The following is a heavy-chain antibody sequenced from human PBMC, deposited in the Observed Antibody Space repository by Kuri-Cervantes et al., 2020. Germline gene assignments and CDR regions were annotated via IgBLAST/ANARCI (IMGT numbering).Heavy chain of an antibody. CDR2: ISSSGSTI. J-gene: IGHJ4*02. CDR3: AKNQRITMIVVVTYDFDY. D-gene: IGHD3-22*01. CDR1: GFTFSDYY. V-gene: IGHV3-11*01. Sequence: LSLTCAASGFTFSDYYMSWIRQAPGKGLEWVSYISSSGSTIYYADSVKGRFTISRDNAKNSLYLQMNSLRAEDTAVYYCAKNQRITMIVVVTYDFDYWGQGTLVTVSS.